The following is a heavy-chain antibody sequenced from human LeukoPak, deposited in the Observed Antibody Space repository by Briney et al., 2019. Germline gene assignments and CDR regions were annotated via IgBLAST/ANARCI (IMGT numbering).Heavy chain of an antibody. CDR1: GYTFTNYG. D-gene: IGHD3-22*01. V-gene: IGHV1-18*01. CDR3: AREGYDSSGYANWFDP. Sequence: ASVKVSCKASGYTFTNYGITWVRQAPGQGLEWMGWISAYNGNTNYGQKFQDRVIMTTDTSATTAYMELRSLKSDDTAVYYCAREGYDSSGYANWFDPWGQGTLVTVSS. J-gene: IGHJ5*02. CDR2: ISAYNGNT.